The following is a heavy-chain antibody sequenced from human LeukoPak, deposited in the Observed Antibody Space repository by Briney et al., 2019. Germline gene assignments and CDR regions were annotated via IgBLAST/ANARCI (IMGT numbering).Heavy chain of an antibody. J-gene: IGHJ4*02. Sequence: GGSLRLSCAASGFTFSSYSMNWVRQAPGKGLEWVPYISSSSSTVYYADSVKGRFTISRDNAKNSLYLQMNSLRAEDTAVYYCARIWIQLWPFDYWGQGTLVTVSS. CDR3: ARIWIQLWPFDY. CDR2: ISSSSSTV. D-gene: IGHD5-18*01. CDR1: GFTFSSYS. V-gene: IGHV3-48*01.